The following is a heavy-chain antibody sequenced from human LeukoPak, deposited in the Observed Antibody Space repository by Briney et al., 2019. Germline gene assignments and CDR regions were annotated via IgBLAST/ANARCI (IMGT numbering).Heavy chain of an antibody. Sequence: PSETLSLTCTVSGGSISSSSYYWGWIRQPPGKGLEWIGYIYYSGSTNYNPSLKSRVTISVDTSNNQFSLKLSSVTAADTAVYYCARVGDSSGYYWGVFDYWGQGTLVTVSS. D-gene: IGHD3-22*01. CDR2: IYYSGST. CDR1: GGSISSSSYY. CDR3: ARVGDSSGYYWGVFDY. V-gene: IGHV4-61*05. J-gene: IGHJ4*02.